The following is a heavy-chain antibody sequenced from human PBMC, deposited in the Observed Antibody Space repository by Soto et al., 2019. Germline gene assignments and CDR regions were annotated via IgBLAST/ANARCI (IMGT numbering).Heavy chain of an antibody. Sequence: DVQLVESGGGVVQPGGSLRLSCAASGFIFRNYHMNWVRQAPGKGLEWVSYIRNSGNIIYYADSVKGRFTISRDNTKDSVYLQMNSLRDEDTAVYYCTRQNIEHSSGWYPWGQGTLVTVSS. V-gene: IGHV3-48*02. CDR2: IRNSGNII. D-gene: IGHD6-13*01. CDR1: GFIFRNYH. J-gene: IGHJ5*02. CDR3: TRQNIEHSSGWYP.